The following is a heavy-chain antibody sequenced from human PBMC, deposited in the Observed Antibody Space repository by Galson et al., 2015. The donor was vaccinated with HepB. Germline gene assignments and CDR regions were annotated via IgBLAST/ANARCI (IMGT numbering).Heavy chain of an antibody. CDR1: GGSINLYY. CDR2: IYYRGNT. J-gene: IGHJ4*02. Sequence: ETLSLTCTVSGGSINLYYWSWIRQPPGKGLEWIGYIYYRGNTKYNPSLKSRVTISVDTSKNQFSLNLSSVTAADTAVYYCARRAAWGGAFDYWAQGTLVTVSS. D-gene: IGHD3-16*01. CDR3: ARRAAWGGAFDY. V-gene: IGHV4-59*01.